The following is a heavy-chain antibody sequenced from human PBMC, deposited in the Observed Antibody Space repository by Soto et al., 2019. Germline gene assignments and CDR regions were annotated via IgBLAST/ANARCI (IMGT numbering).Heavy chain of an antibody. D-gene: IGHD1-26*01. CDR2: IDSDGNSK. CDR3: VRDDVGVGIDY. J-gene: IGHJ4*02. Sequence: EVQLVESGGGLVQPGGSLRLSCAASGFTFSSYWMHWVRQVPGKGLVWVSHIDSDGNSKTYADSVKGRFTISRDNAKNTVYLQMNSLRAEDKAVYYCVRDDVGVGIDYWGLGTLVTVSS. CDR1: GFTFSSYW. V-gene: IGHV3-74*03.